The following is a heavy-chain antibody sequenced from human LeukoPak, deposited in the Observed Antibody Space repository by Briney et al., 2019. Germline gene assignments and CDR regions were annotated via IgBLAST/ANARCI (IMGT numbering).Heavy chain of an antibody. CDR3: TRDGGWQDDH. CDR2: ISSTSTTI. Sequence: GGSLTLSCAASGFSFSSYSMNWVRQAPGQGLEWVSYISSTSTTIQYADSVKGRFTISRDNAKNSVYLQMNSLRVEDTAVYYCTRDGGWQDDHWGQGTLVTVSS. D-gene: IGHD3-16*01. J-gene: IGHJ4*02. V-gene: IGHV3-48*01. CDR1: GFSFSSYS.